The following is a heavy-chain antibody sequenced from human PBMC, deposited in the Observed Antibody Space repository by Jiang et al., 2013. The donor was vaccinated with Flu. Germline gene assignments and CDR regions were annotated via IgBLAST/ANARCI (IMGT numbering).Heavy chain of an antibody. CDR2: IIPILGIA. CDR3: ARTHSSSWPFDY. V-gene: IGHV1-69*04. Sequence: GAEVKKPGSSVKVSCKASGGTFSSYAISWVRQAPGQGLEWMGRIIPILGIANYAQKFQGRVTITADKSTSTAYMELSSLRSEDTAVYYCARTHSSSWPFDYWGQGTLVTVSS. D-gene: IGHD6-13*01. J-gene: IGHJ4*02. CDR1: GGTFSSYA.